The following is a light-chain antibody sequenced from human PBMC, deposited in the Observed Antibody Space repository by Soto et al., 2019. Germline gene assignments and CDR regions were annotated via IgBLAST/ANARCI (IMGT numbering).Light chain of an antibody. CDR2: DVS. CDR1: SSDVGGYNY. CDR3: CSFAGNYIYV. V-gene: IGLV2-11*01. J-gene: IGLJ1*01. Sequence: QSALIQPRSVSGSPGQSVTISCTGTSSDVGGYNYVSWYLQHPGKAPKVMIYDVSKRPSGVPDRFSGSKSGNTASLTISGLKSEDEADYYCCSFAGNYIYVFGTVTKVNVL.